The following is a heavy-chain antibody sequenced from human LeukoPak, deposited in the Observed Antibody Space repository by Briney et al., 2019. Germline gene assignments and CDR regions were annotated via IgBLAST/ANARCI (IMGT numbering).Heavy chain of an antibody. V-gene: IGHV3-23*01. CDR1: GFTFSSYA. J-gene: IGHJ5*02. CDR2: ISGSGGST. CDR3: AKDTPRYCSSTSCYPNWFDP. D-gene: IGHD2-2*01. Sequence: GGSLRLSCAASGFTFSSYALSWVRQAPGKGLEWVSAISGSGGSTYYEDSVKGRFTISRDNSKNTLYLQMNSLRAEDTAVYYCAKDTPRYCSSTSCYPNWFDPWGQGTLVTVSS.